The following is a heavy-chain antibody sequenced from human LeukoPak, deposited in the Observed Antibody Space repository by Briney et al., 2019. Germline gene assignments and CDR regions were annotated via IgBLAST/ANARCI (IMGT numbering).Heavy chain of an antibody. CDR1: GGSFSGYY. Sequence: SETLSLTCAVYGGSFSGYYWSWIRQPPGKGLEWSGEINHSGSTNYNPSLKSRVTIPVDASKNQFSLKLSSVTAADTAVYYCARGYTGRILKDYVWGSYRYFDYWGQGTLVTVSS. J-gene: IGHJ4*02. CDR3: ARGYTGRILKDYVWGSYRYFDY. D-gene: IGHD3-16*02. CDR2: INHSGST. V-gene: IGHV4-34*01.